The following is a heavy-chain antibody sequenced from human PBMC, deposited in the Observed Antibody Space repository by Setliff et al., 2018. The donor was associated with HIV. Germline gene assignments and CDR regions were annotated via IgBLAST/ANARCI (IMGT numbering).Heavy chain of an antibody. D-gene: IGHD3-3*01. J-gene: IGHJ6*03. CDR2: ISSSSSYI. V-gene: IGHV3-21*01. Sequence: PGGSLRLSCAASGFTFSSYSMNWVRQAPGKGLEWVSSISSSSSYIYYADSVKGRFTISRDNAKNSLYLQMNSLRADDTAVYYCARDRASVRDTIFGGAQYYYYMDVWGKGTTVTVSS. CDR3: ARDRASVRDTIFGGAQYYYYMDV. CDR1: GFTFSSYS.